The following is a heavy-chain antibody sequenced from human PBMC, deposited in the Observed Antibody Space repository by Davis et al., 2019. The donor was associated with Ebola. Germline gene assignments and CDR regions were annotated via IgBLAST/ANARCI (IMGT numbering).Heavy chain of an antibody. V-gene: IGHV3-30-3*01. CDR2: ISYDGSNK. D-gene: IGHD6-13*01. Sequence: SLKLSCAASGFTFGRYAMHWVRQAPGKGLEWVAFISYDGSNKYYADSVKGRFTISRDNSKNTLYLQMNSLRAEDTAVYYCARVLGSSNDYWGQGTLVTVSS. J-gene: IGHJ4*02. CDR1: GFTFGRYA. CDR3: ARVLGSSNDY.